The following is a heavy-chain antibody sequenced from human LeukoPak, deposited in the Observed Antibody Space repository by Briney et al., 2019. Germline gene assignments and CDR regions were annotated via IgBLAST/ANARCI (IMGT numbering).Heavy chain of an antibody. Sequence: PGGSLRLSCAASGFTVSSTYMSWVRQTPGKGLEWVSVIYSGGKVYYIDSVKGRFTISRDTSKNTLYLQMNSLRAEDTAVYYCARDAISPDIVVVVAETNAFDIWGQGTMVTVSS. CDR2: IYSGGKV. CDR3: ARDAISPDIVVVVAETNAFDI. CDR1: GFTVSSTY. V-gene: IGHV3-53*01. D-gene: IGHD2-15*01. J-gene: IGHJ3*02.